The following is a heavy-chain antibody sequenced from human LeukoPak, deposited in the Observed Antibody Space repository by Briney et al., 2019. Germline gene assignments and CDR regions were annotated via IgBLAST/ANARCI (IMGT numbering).Heavy chain of an antibody. Sequence: PSETLSLTCTVSGGSISPYYWSWIRQPPGKGLEWIGYVSYRGDTNYNPSLKSRVTISVDTSKNQFSLKLTSVTAADTAVYYCARPYSSNWYDAFHIWGQGTMVTVSS. CDR3: ARPYSSNWYDAFHI. CDR2: VSYRGDT. V-gene: IGHV4-59*01. D-gene: IGHD6-13*01. CDR1: GGSISPYY. J-gene: IGHJ3*02.